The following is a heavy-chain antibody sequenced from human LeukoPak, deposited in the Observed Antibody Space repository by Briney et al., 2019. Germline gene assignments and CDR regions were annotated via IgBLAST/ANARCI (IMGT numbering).Heavy chain of an antibody. CDR1: GFTFSSYA. V-gene: IGHV3-30-3*01. CDR2: ISYDGSNK. J-gene: IGHJ4*02. CDR3: ARDILAVAGTGYFDS. Sequence: GGSLRLSCAASGFTFSSYAMHWVRQAPGKGLEWVAVISYDGSNKYYADSVKGRFTISRDNSKNTLYLQMNSLRAEDTAVYYCARDILAVAGTGYFDSWGQGTLVTVSS. D-gene: IGHD6-19*01.